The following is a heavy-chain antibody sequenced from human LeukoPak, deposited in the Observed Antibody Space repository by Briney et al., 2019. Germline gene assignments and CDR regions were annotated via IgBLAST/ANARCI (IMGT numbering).Heavy chain of an antibody. V-gene: IGHV3-30*04. D-gene: IGHD1-26*01. CDR3: ARDSYGALDY. Sequence: GGSLRLSCVASGFTLSASAIHWVRQAPGKGLEWVAFISHDGTAKYYADSVKGRFTISRDKTKNTVYLQMNSLTTDDTAVYYCARDSYGALDYWGQGTLVTVSS. CDR2: ISHDGTAK. J-gene: IGHJ4*02. CDR1: GFTLSASA.